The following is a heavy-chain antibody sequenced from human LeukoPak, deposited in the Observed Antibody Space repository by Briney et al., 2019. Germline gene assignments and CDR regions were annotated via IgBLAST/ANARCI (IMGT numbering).Heavy chain of an antibody. D-gene: IGHD5-12*01. J-gene: IGHJ4*02. Sequence: SSETLSLTCTVSGGSISSYYWSWIRQPPGKGLEWIGYIYYSGSTNYNPSLKSRVTISVDTSKNQFSLKLSSVTAADTAVYYCARVSGYDWESFYDYWGQGTLVTVSS. CDR1: GGSISSYY. CDR2: IYYSGST. V-gene: IGHV4-59*01. CDR3: ARVSGYDWESFYDY.